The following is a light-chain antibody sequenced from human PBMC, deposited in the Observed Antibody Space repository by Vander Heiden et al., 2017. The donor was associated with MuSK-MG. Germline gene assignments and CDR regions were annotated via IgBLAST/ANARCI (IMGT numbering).Light chain of an antibody. CDR2: AAS. CDR1: QSISSY. J-gene: IGKJ1*01. CDR3: QQSESTPLT. Sequence: DIQMTQSPSSLSASVGDRVTITCLASQSISSYLNWYQQKPGKAPKLLIYAASSLQSGVPSRFSGSGSGTDFTLTISSLQPEDFATYHCQQSESTPLTFGQGTKVEIK. V-gene: IGKV1-39*01.